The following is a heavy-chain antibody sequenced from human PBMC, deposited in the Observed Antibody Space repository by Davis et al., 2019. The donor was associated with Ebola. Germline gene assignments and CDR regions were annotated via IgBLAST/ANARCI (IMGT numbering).Heavy chain of an antibody. J-gene: IGHJ6*02. CDR2: INPSAGYT. Sequence: ASVQATCKAAGYTLTNYYVHWVRQPPGQGLEWMGVINPSAGYTNYAQKFQGRVTITRDTSTSTVYMEVTRLRSDDTAEYYCARDGPDYYGLDVWGQGTAVTVSS. CDR1: GYTLTNYY. V-gene: IGHV1-46*01. CDR3: ARDGPDYYGLDV.